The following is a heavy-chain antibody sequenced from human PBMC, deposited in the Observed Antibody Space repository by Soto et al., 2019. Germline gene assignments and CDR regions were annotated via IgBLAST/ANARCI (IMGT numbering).Heavy chain of an antibody. CDR1: GFTFSSYS. CDR3: VRAKATDSRPDY. Sequence: GGSLRLSCAASGFTFSSYSMIWVRRAPGKGLEWVSSISSTSSCRYFADSLKGRLTISRDNAKNSLFLQMASLRAEDTAIYYCVRAKATDSRPDYWGQGTLVTVSS. J-gene: IGHJ4*02. V-gene: IGHV3-21*01. D-gene: IGHD3-22*01. CDR2: ISSTSSCR.